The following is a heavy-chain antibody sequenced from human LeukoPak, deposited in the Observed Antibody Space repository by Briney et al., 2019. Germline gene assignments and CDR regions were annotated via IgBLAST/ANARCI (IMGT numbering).Heavy chain of an antibody. V-gene: IGHV3-7*01. D-gene: IGHD6-19*01. CDR2: IKQDGSEK. CDR1: EFTVSTNY. CDR3: ARDDSGGWYYFDY. J-gene: IGHJ4*02. Sequence: GGSLRLSCAASEFTVSTNYMSWVRQAPGKGLEWVANIKQDGSEKYSVDSVKGRFTISRDNAKNSLYLQMNSLRAEDTAVYYCARDDSGGWYYFDYWGQGTLVTVSS.